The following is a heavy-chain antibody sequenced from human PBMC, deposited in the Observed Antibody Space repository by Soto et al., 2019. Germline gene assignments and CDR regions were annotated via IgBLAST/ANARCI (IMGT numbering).Heavy chain of an antibody. J-gene: IGHJ6*02. V-gene: IGHV2-5*02. D-gene: IGHD2-21*02. Sequence: SGPTLVNPTQTLTLTCTFSGFSFSINGVAVGWIRQPPGQALEWLALIYWDDDKRYSPSLRSRLTITKDTSKNQVVLTMTNMDPVDTATYYCIQSRCGGDCLQSYASYYYYGMDVWGQGTTVTVSS. CDR2: IYWDDDK. CDR3: IQSRCGGDCLQSYASYYYYGMDV. CDR1: GFSFSINGVA.